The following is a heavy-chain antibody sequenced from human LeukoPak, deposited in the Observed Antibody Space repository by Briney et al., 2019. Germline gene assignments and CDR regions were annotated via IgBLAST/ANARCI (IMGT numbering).Heavy chain of an antibody. CDR2: ISGSGGST. J-gene: IGHJ6*03. CDR1: GFTISSYA. V-gene: IGHV3-23*01. CDR3: AKAASKRTDYGDYAFYYYMDV. D-gene: IGHD4-17*01. Sequence: GGSPRLSCAASGFTISSYAMSWVRQAPGKGLEWVSAISGSGGSTYYADSVKGRFTISRDDSKNTLYLQMNSLRAEDTAVYYCAKAASKRTDYGDYAFYYYMDVWGKGTTVTISS.